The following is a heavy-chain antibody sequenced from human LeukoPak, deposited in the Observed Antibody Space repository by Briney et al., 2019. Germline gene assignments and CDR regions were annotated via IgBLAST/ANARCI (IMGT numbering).Heavy chain of an antibody. CDR3: AIDSESYERTQDDAFDI. D-gene: IGHD1-26*01. J-gene: IGHJ3*02. Sequence: SKTLSLTCTVSGGSISSYYWSWIRQPAGKGLEWIGRIYTSGSTNYNPSLKSRVTMSVDTSKNQFSLKLSSVTAADTAVYYCAIDSESYERTQDDAFDIWGQGTMVTVSS. CDR1: GGSISSYY. V-gene: IGHV4-4*07. CDR2: IYTSGST.